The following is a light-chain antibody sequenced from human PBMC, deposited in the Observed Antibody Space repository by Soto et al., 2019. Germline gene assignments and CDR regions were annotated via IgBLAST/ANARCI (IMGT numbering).Light chain of an antibody. CDR3: QEYSKWPLFT. J-gene: IGKJ3*01. CDR2: GAS. V-gene: IGKV3-15*01. CDR1: QSVSRN. Sequence: EIVVTQSPGILSVSPGERATLSCRASQSVSRNLAWYQQNPGQAPTLLIYGASTRATGIPARFTGSGSGTEFTLTISSLQSEDFAVYYCQEYSKWPLFTFGPGTKVDIK.